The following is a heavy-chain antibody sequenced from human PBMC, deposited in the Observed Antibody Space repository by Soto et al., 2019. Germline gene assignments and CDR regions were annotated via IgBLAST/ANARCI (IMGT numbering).Heavy chain of an antibody. CDR1: GFTFSSYA. CDR2: ISGSGGST. D-gene: IGHD3-22*01. V-gene: IGHV3-23*01. J-gene: IGHJ4*02. Sequence: GGSLRLSCAASGFTFSSYAMSWVRQAPGKGLEWVSAISGSGGSTYYEDSVKGRFTISRDNSKNTLYLQMNSLRAEDTAVYYCAKEGYYYDSSGYYYGYFDYWGQGTLVTVSS. CDR3: AKEGYYYDSSGYYYGYFDY.